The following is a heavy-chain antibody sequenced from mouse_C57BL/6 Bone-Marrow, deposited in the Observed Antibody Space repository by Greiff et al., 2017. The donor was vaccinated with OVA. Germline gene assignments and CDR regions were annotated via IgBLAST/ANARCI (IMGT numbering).Heavy chain of an antibody. CDR3: TRPSHYYGSRDWFAY. D-gene: IGHD1-1*01. CDR2: IRNKANNHAT. Sequence: EVQLVESGGGLVQPGGSMKLSCAASGFTFSDAWMDWVRQSPEKGLEWVAEIRNKANNHATYYAESVKGRFTISRDDSKSSVYLQMNSLRAEDTGIYYCTRPSHYYGSRDWFAYWGQGTLVTVSA. J-gene: IGHJ3*01. V-gene: IGHV6-6*01. CDR1: GFTFSDAW.